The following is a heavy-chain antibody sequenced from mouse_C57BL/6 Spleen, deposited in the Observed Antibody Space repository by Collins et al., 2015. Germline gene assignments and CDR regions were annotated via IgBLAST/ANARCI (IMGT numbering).Heavy chain of an antibody. D-gene: IGHD2-4*01. J-gene: IGHJ4*01. V-gene: IGHV1-52*01. CDR1: GYTFTSYW. Sequence: QVQLQQPGAELVRPGSSVKLSCKASGYTFTSYWMHWVKQRPIQGLEWIGNIDPSDSETHYNQKFKDKATLTVDKSSSTAYMQLSSLTSEDSAVYYCARGRDYDDYAMDYWGQGTSVTVSS. CDR2: IDPSDSET. CDR3: ARGRDYDDYAMDY.